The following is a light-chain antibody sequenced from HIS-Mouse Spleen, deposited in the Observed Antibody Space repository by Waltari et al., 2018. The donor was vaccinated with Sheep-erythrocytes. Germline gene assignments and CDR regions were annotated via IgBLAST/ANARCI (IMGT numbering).Light chain of an antibody. Sequence: SYELTQPPSVSVSPGQTASISCAGDKLGDKYACWYQKKLGKSPGLVIYQYSKRPSGSPERFSGSNSGNTATLTISGTQAMDEADYYCQAWDSSTAWVFGGGTKLTVL. CDR1: KLGDKY. CDR3: QAWDSSTAWV. J-gene: IGLJ3*02. CDR2: QYS. V-gene: IGLV3-1*01.